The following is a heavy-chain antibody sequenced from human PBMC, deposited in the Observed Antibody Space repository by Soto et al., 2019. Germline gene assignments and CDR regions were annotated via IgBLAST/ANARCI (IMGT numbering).Heavy chain of an antibody. CDR1: GFTFRNFV. D-gene: IGHD2-21*01. CDR3: AQDRGWGVVSPTHDY. J-gene: IGHJ4*02. Sequence: EVQLLESGGGIVQPGGSLRVSCVASGFTFRNFVMSWVRQAPGKGLEWVSAIRGTGGETFYADSVKGRFTISRDNSKNTLYLQINSLRDEDTPLYFCAQDRGWGVVSPTHDYWGQETLVTVPS. V-gene: IGHV3-23*01. CDR2: IRGTGGET.